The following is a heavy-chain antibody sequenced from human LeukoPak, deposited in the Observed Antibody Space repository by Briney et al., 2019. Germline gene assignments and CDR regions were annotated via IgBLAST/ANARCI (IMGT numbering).Heavy chain of an antibody. CDR2: ISGSGGST. J-gene: IGHJ4*02. CDR3: AKQDAYCGGDCYSIDY. V-gene: IGHV3-23*01. CDR1: GFTFSSYA. Sequence: AGGSLRLSCAASGFTFSSYAMSWVRQAPGKGLEWVSAISGSGGSTYYADSVKSRFTISRDNSKNTLYLQMNSLRAEDTAVYYCAKQDAYCGGDCYSIDYWGQGTLVTVSS. D-gene: IGHD2-21*02.